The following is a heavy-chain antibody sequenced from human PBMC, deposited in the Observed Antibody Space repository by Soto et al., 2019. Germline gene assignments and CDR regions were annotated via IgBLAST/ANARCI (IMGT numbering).Heavy chain of an antibody. V-gene: IGHV3-30*18. D-gene: IGHD6-6*01. CDR1: GFTFSSYG. J-gene: IGHJ6*02. CDR3: AKARKVEYSSSGGMDV. Sequence: QVQLVESGGGVVQPGRSLRLSCAASGFTFSSYGMHWVRQAPGKGLEWVAFISYDGSNKYYADSVKGRFTISRDNSKNTLYLQMNSLRAEDTAVYYCAKARKVEYSSSGGMDVWGQGTTVTVSS. CDR2: ISYDGSNK.